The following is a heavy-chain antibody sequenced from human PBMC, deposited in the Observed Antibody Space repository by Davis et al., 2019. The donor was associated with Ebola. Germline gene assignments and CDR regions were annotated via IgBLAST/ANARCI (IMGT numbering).Heavy chain of an antibody. CDR3: ASWGREGY. J-gene: IGHJ4*02. V-gene: IGHV4-31*03. CDR1: GASISSYY. CDR2: ISYGGST. Sequence: SETLSLTCTVSGASISSYYWSWIRQHPGKGLEWIGYISYGGSTYYNPSLKSRVTISVDTSKNQFSLKLSSVTAADTAVYYCASWGREGYWGQGTLVTVSS. D-gene: IGHD3-16*01.